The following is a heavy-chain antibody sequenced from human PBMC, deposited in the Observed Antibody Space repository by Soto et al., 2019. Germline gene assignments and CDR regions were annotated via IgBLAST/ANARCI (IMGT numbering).Heavy chain of an antibody. CDR1: GGSITSNNW. V-gene: IGHV4-4*02. CDR3: ATCQLGEYYYAMDV. D-gene: IGHD7-27*01. J-gene: IGHJ6*02. CDR2: IYHSGRT. Sequence: SETLSLTCGVSGGSITSNNWWTWVRQSPGKGLEYIGEIYHSGRTKYNPSLKSRVTISIDTSKNQFSLKVNSVTAADTAVYYCATCQLGEYYYAMDVWGQGTTVTVSS.